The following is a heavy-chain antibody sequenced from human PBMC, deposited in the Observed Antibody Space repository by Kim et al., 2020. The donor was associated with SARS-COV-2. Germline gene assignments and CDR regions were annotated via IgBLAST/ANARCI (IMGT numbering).Heavy chain of an antibody. CDR1: GFTFNVYE. J-gene: IGHJ4*02. Sequence: GGSLRLSCTASGFTFNVYEMNWVRQAPGRGLEWVSYISSSGITIYYADSVKGRFTISRDNAKKSVYLQMNSLRAEDTAVYYCARSSYAVVTKKHDYWGQGTLVTVSS. CDR2: ISSSGITI. CDR3: ARSSYAVVTKKHDY. V-gene: IGHV3-48*03. D-gene: IGHD3-22*01.